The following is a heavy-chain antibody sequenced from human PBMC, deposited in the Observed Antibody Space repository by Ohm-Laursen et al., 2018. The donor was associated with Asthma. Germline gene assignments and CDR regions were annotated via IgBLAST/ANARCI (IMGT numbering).Heavy chain of an antibody. CDR2: IKSNTDGGPT. Sequence: SLRLSCTASGYTFSRYSIHWVRQAPGKGLEWVGRIKSNTDGGPTDYGAPVKGRFTISRDDSKNTLYLQMNSLKTEDTGVYYCTTDPGRITMIRGTYWGQGTLVTVSS. CDR3: TTDPGRITMIRGTY. J-gene: IGHJ4*02. D-gene: IGHD3-10*01. V-gene: IGHV3-15*01. CDR1: GYTFSRYS.